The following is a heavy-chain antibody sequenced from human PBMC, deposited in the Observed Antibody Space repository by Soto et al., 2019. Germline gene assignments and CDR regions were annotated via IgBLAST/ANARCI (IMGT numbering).Heavy chain of an antibody. CDR1: GFTFSRFE. V-gene: IGHV3-48*03. CDR3: TRAAWFPYLSFY. Sequence: GGSLRLSCAASGFTFSRFELHWVRRAPGKGLEWISYISSSGSTAYYASSVEGRFTISRDNANYSVYLQMDSLRAEDTALYYCTRAAWFPYLSFYWGQGALVTVSS. D-gene: IGHD3-10*01. J-gene: IGHJ4*02. CDR2: ISSSGSTA.